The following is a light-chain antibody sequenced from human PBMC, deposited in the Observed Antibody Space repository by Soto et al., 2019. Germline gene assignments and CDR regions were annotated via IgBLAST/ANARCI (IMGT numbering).Light chain of an antibody. CDR3: QQYNRYSWT. J-gene: IGKJ1*01. CDR1: QSISSR. Sequence: DIQVTQSPSTLSASVGDRVTITCRASQSISSRLAWYRQKPGKAPKFLIYDASSLESGVPSRFSGSGSGTEFTLTISSLQPDDFATYYCQQYNRYSWTFGQGTKVDIK. CDR2: DAS. V-gene: IGKV1-5*01.